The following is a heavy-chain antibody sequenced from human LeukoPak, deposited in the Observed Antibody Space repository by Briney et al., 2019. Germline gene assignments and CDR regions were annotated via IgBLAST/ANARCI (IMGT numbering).Heavy chain of an antibody. CDR2: ISSSSSTI. Sequence: GGSLRLSCAASGFTFSSYSMNWVRQAPGKGLEWVSYISSSSSTIYYADSVKGRFTISRDNAKNSLYLQMNSLRDEDTAVYYCARDRLLMVYATPNYYFDYWGQGTLVTVSS. V-gene: IGHV3-48*02. CDR3: ARDRLLMVYATPNYYFDY. J-gene: IGHJ4*02. D-gene: IGHD2-8*01. CDR1: GFTFSSYS.